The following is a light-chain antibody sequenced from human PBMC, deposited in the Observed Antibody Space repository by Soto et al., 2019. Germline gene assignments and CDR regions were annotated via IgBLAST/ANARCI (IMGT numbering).Light chain of an antibody. CDR1: QSISTY. J-gene: IGKJ4*01. CDR2: DAS. CDR3: QQGSRWPPT. V-gene: IGKV3-11*01. Sequence: EVLLTQSPATLSLSPGESVTLSCRASQSISTYLAWYQQKSGQAPRLLIYDASYRATGIPARFSGSGSGTRLTLPISRFEPEEFAVYPFQQGSRWPPTFGGGTKVQI.